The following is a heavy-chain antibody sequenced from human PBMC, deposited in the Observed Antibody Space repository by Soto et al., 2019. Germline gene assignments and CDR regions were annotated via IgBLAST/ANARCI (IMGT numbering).Heavy chain of an antibody. CDR1: GYSFTSYW. CDR3: ARHEGPTPYYYYGMDV. V-gene: IGHV5-51*01. J-gene: IGHJ6*02. CDR2: IYPGDSDT. Sequence: GESLKISCKGSGYSFTSYWICWVRQMPGKGLEWMGIIYPGDSDTRYSPSFQGQVTISADKPISTAYLQRSSLKATDTAMYYCARHEGPTPYYYYGMDVCGQETTVTVSS.